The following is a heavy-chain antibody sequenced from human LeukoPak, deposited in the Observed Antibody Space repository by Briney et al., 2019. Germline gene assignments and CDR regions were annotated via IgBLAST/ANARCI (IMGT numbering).Heavy chain of an antibody. J-gene: IGHJ4*02. CDR3: AKGISGSYPYYFDY. D-gene: IGHD1-26*01. Sequence: GVSLRLSCAASGFTFSCYAMSWVRQAPGKGLEWVSAISGSGGSTYYADSVKGRFTISRDNSKNTLYLQMNSLRAEDTAVYYCAKGISGSYPYYFDYWGQGTLVTVSS. CDR2: ISGSGGST. CDR1: GFTFSCYA. V-gene: IGHV3-23*01.